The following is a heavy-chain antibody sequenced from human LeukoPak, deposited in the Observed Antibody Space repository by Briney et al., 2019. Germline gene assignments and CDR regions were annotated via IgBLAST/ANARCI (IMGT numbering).Heavy chain of an antibody. V-gene: IGHV3-7*03. CDR1: GFTFSDYW. CDR2: IKDDGREK. Sequence: GGSLRLSYAASGFTFSDYWMTWVRQAPGKGLEWVGNIKDDGREKNYADSVEGRFTISRDNTKSSLFLQMNSLRADDTAVYYCARDPPRYWGQGTLVTVSS. J-gene: IGHJ4*02. CDR3: ARDPPRY.